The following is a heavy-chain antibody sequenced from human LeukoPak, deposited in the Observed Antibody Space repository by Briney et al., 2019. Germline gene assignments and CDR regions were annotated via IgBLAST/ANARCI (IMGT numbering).Heavy chain of an antibody. Sequence: GGSLRLSCAASGFTFTIAWMTWVRQAPGKGLEWVGRIKSKGDGETTDYTAPVKGRFTMSRDDSKATLYLQMNSLAAEDTAVYYCTTDLGLTMIRGVIVYWGQGALVTVSS. D-gene: IGHD3-10*01. V-gene: IGHV3-15*01. CDR3: TTDLGLTMIRGVIVY. CDR1: GFTFTIAW. CDR2: IKSKGDGETT. J-gene: IGHJ4*02.